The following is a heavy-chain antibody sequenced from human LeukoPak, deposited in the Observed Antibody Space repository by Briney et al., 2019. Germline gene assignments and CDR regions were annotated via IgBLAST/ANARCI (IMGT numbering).Heavy chain of an antibody. J-gene: IGHJ6*02. CDR2: MNSNSGNT. D-gene: IGHD6-19*01. CDR3: ARGYSSGWGTWYYYYGMAV. Sequence: ASVKVSCKASGYIFTSYDINGVRQAAGEGLEGMGWMNSNSGNTGYAQKFQGRLPMTRNTSISTAYMELSRLRSEDTAVYHCARGYSSGWGTWYYYYGMAVWGQGTTVTVPS. V-gene: IGHV1-8*01. CDR1: GYIFTSYD.